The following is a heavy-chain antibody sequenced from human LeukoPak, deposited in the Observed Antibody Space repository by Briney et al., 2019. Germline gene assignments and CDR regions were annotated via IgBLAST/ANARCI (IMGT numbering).Heavy chain of an antibody. D-gene: IGHD3-22*01. CDR2: ISAYNGNT. CDR1: GYTFTSYG. CDR3: ARDLSIHYYDSSGYFDY. J-gene: IGHJ4*02. Sequence: ASVKVSCKASGYTFTSYGISWVRQAPGQGLEWMGWISAYNGNTNYAQKFQGRVTITADESTSTAYMELSSLRSEDTAVYYCARDLSIHYYDSSGYFDYWGQGTLVTVSS. V-gene: IGHV1-18*01.